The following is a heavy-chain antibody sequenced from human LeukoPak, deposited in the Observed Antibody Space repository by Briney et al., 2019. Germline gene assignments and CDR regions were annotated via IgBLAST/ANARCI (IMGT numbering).Heavy chain of an antibody. Sequence: SETLSLTCTVSGGSISSSYYWGWIRQPPGKGLEWIGSIYYSGSTYYNPSLKSRVTISVDTSKNQFSPKLSSVAAADTAVYYCARGFRDDYSSYWYFDLWGRGTLVSVSS. CDR2: IYYSGST. D-gene: IGHD5-24*01. J-gene: IGHJ2*01. V-gene: IGHV4-39*01. CDR3: ARGFRDDYSSYWYFDL. CDR1: GGSISSSYY.